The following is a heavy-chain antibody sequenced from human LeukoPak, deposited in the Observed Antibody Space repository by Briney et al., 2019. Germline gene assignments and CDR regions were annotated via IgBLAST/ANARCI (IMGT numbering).Heavy chain of an antibody. V-gene: IGHV3-23*01. D-gene: IGHD3-10*01. Sequence: GGSLRLSCAASGFTFNNYAMSWVRQAPGKGLEWVSSISGSGGSTYYADSVKGRFTISRDNSKNTLYLQMNSLRAEDTAVYYCAKDARLWFGELFSDYWGQGTLVTVSS. J-gene: IGHJ4*02. CDR3: AKDARLWFGELFSDY. CDR2: ISGSGGST. CDR1: GFTFNNYA.